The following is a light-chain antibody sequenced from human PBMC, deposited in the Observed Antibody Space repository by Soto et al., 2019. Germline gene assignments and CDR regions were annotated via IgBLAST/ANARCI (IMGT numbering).Light chain of an antibody. V-gene: IGLV2-14*01. Sequence: QSVLTQPASVSGSPGQSITISCAGSSSDVGGHNYVSWYQQHPGKAPKLMIYEVTKRPSGVSNRFSGSKSGNTASLTISGLQAEDEADYYCSSYTVTSTLYVFGTGTKVAVL. CDR1: SSDVGGHNY. CDR3: SSYTVTSTLYV. J-gene: IGLJ1*01. CDR2: EVT.